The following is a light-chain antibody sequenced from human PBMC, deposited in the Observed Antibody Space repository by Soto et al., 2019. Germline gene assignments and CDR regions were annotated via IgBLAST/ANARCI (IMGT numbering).Light chain of an antibody. Sequence: DLQLTQSPSFLSASVGDRVTITCRASQGISSYLAWYQQKPGKAPKLLIYAASTLQSGVPSRFSGSGSGTEFTLTISSLQPEDFATYYCQQLNSYPPTCGQGTKVEIK. CDR2: AAS. V-gene: IGKV1-9*01. CDR1: QGISSY. CDR3: QQLNSYPPT. J-gene: IGKJ1*01.